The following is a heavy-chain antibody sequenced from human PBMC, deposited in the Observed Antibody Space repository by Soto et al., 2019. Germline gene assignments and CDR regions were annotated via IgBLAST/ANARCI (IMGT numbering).Heavy chain of an antibody. CDR1: GFTFSSYW. V-gene: IGHV3-74*01. Sequence: EVQLVESGGGLVQPGGSLRLSCAASGFTFSSYWMHWVRQAPGKGLVWVSRINSDGSSTSYADSVKCRFTISRDNAKNTLYLQMNSLRAEDTAVYYCARGPRGSGWFDYWGQGTLVTVSS. CDR2: INSDGSST. D-gene: IGHD6-19*01. J-gene: IGHJ4*02. CDR3: ARGPRGSGWFDY.